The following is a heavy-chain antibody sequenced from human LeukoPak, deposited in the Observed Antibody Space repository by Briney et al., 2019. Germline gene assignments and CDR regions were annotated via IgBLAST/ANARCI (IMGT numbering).Heavy chain of an antibody. CDR1: GYTFTSYG. Sequence: EASVKVSCKASGYTFTSYGISWVRQAPGQGLEWMGWISAYNGNTNYAQKLQGRVTMTTDTSTSTAYMELRSLRSDDTAVYYCARDRDYYGSGSYYPDAFDIWGQGTMVTVSS. D-gene: IGHD3-10*01. V-gene: IGHV1-18*01. J-gene: IGHJ3*02. CDR2: ISAYNGNT. CDR3: ARDRDYYGSGSYYPDAFDI.